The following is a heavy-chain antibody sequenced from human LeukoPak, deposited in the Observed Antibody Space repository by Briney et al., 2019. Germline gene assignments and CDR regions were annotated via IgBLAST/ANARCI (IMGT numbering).Heavy chain of an antibody. CDR3: ARDAPQVPAAGVLAS. J-gene: IGHJ5*02. Sequence: GGSLRLSCAASGFTVGDNYMSWVRQAPGKGLEWVSVMYSRGDTYYANSVKGRFTFSRDISKNTLYLQMNGLRNEDTAMYYCARDAPQVPAAGVLASWGQGTLVIVSS. V-gene: IGHV3-53*01. CDR2: MYSRGDT. D-gene: IGHD6-13*01. CDR1: GFTVGDNY.